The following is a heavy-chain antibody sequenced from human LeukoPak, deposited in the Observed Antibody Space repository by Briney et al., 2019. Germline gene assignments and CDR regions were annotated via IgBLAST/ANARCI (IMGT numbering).Heavy chain of an antibody. Sequence: GGSLRLSCAASGFTFDDYGMGWVRQAPGKGGGWVSGINWNGGSTGYADSVKGRFTISRDNVKNSLYLQMNSLRAEDTALYYVARVSGNRNDGYFDYGGQGTLVTVSS. J-gene: IGHJ4*02. CDR1: GFTFDDYG. V-gene: IGHV3-20*04. CDR3: ARVSGNRNDGYFDY. CDR2: INWNGGST. D-gene: IGHD1-1*01.